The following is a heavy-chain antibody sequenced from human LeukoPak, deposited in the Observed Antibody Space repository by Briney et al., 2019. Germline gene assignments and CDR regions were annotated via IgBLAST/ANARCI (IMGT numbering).Heavy chain of an antibody. CDR1: GGSISSYY. J-gene: IGHJ4*02. V-gene: IGHV4-59*12. Sequence: SETLSLTCTVSGGSISSYYWSWIRQPPGKGLEWIGYIYYSGSTNYNPSLKSRVTISVDTSKNQFSLKLSSVTAADTAVYYCLRRIAAAVDWGQGTLVTVSS. D-gene: IGHD6-13*01. CDR3: LRRIAAAVD. CDR2: IYYSGST.